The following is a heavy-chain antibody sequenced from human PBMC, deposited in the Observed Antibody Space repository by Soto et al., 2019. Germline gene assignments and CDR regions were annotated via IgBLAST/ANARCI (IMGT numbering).Heavy chain of an antibody. CDR2: INAGNGNT. V-gene: IGHV1-3*01. D-gene: IGHD6-19*01. CDR1: GYTFTTYA. CDR3: ARDRSVAVAGPGWFDP. Sequence: ASVKVSCKASGYTFTTYAMHWVLQAPGQRLEWMGWINAGNGNTKYSQKFQGRVTITRDTSASTAYMELSSLRSEDTAVYYCARDRSVAVAGPGWFDPWGQGTLVTVSS. J-gene: IGHJ5*02.